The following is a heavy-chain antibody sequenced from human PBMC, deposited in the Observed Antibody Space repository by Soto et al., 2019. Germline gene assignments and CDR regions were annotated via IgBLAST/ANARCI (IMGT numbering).Heavy chain of an antibody. Sequence: QVQVQESGPGLVKPSQTLSLKCSVSGGSIGSRDYYWSWIRQHPEKGLEWIGSIYYNGNTDYNPSLSGRPTMSLDTSMNEFSLKLTSVTAADTAVYYCAREKGGAALKGSGMDVWGQGTTVTVS. CDR3: AREKGGAALKGSGMDV. CDR1: GGSIGSRDYY. J-gene: IGHJ6*02. D-gene: IGHD3-10*01. CDR2: IYYNGNT. V-gene: IGHV4-31*02.